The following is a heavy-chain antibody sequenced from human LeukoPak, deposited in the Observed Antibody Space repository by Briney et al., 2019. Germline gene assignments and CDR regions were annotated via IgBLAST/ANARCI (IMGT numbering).Heavy chain of an antibody. CDR3: GRHVSNGWDYHYGLDV. D-gene: IGHD6-19*01. CDR1: GGSVASTGCY. Sequence: SETLSLTCTVSGGSVASTGCYWGWIRQSPGKGLEWIGSAYYTGKIYSTPSLKSRLTISVDTSKNQFALTLTSVTAADTAVYYCGRHVSNGWDYHYGLDVWGQGTTVTVSS. V-gene: IGHV4-39*01. J-gene: IGHJ6*02. CDR2: AYYTGKI.